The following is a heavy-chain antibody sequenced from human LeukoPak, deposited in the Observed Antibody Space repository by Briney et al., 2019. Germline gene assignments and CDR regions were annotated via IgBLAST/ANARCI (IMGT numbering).Heavy chain of an antibody. J-gene: IGHJ4*02. CDR3: ARVCSSASCHIDY. Sequence: PSETLSLTCAVYGGSFSGYYWGWIRQPPGKGLEWIGSIYSSGSTYYNPSLKSRVTISVDTSKKQFSLKLSSVTAADTAVYYCARVCSSASCHIDYWGQGTLVTVSS. V-gene: IGHV4-39*01. D-gene: IGHD2-2*02. CDR1: GGSFSGYY. CDR2: IYSSGST.